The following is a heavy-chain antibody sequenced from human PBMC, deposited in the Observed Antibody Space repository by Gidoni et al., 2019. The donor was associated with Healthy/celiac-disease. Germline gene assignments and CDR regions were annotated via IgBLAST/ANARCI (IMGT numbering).Heavy chain of an antibody. Sequence: QITLKESGPTLVKPTQTLTLTCTFSGFSLSTSGVGVGWIRQPPGKALEWLALIYWNDDKRYSPSLKSRLTITKDTSKNQVVLTMTNMDPVDTATYYCAHVYDFWSAIRRAPGYNWFDPWGQGTLVTVSS. CDR2: IYWNDDK. CDR1: GFSLSTSGVG. CDR3: AHVYDFWSAIRRAPGYNWFDP. J-gene: IGHJ5*02. D-gene: IGHD3-3*01. V-gene: IGHV2-5*01.